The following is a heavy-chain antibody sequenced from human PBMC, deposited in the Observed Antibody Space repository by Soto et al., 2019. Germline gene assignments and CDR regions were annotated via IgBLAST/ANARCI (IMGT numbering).Heavy chain of an antibody. CDR2: MNPNSGNT. D-gene: IGHD3-3*01. CDR1: GYTFTSYD. V-gene: IGHV1-8*01. CDR3: ARVQYDFWSGYYSGAFDI. J-gene: IGHJ3*02. Sequence: ASVKVSCKASGYTFTSYDINWVRQATGQGLEWMGWMNPNSGNTGYAQKFQGRVTMTRNTSISTAYMELSSLRSEDTAVYYCARVQYDFWSGYYSGAFDIWGQGTMVTVSS.